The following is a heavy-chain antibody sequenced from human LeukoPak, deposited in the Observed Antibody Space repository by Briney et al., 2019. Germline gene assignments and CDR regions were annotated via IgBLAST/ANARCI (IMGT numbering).Heavy chain of an antibody. D-gene: IGHD6-19*01. CDR1: GFTFSSYA. Sequence: GGSLRLSCAASGFTFSSYAMHWVRQAPGKGLEWVAVISYDGSNKYYADSVKGRFTISRDNSKNTLYLQMNSLRADDRAVYYCARGGSSGWQNLVHYYDGMDVWGQGTTVTVSS. V-gene: IGHV3-30-3*01. CDR3: ARGGSSGWQNLVHYYDGMDV. CDR2: ISYDGSNK. J-gene: IGHJ6*02.